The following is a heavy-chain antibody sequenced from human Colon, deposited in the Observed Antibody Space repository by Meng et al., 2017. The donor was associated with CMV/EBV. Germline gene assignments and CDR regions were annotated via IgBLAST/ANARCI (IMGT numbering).Heavy chain of an antibody. Sequence: GGSLRLSCEASGFIFSDYNMNWVRQAPGKGLEWVSYISRRSDDISYADSVKGRFTISRDNAKNSLFLQMNSLRAEDTAVYYCARVAAHYYYGMDVWGQGTTVTVSS. CDR2: ISRRSDDI. D-gene: IGHD6-13*01. J-gene: IGHJ6*02. CDR3: ARVAAHYYYGMDV. CDR1: GFIFSDYN. V-gene: IGHV3-21*05.